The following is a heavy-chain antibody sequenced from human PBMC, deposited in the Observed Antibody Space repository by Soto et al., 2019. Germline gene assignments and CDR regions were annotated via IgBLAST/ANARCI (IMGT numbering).Heavy chain of an antibody. CDR2: ISYDGSNK. CDR3: ARDHMLRIAAAGTSYYYYGMEV. V-gene: IGHV3-30-3*01. Sequence: VSSLRLSCAASVFTFSSYAMHCVRHSPGKWLEWVAVISYDGSNKYYADSVKGRFTISRDNSKNTLYLQMNSLRAEDTAVYYCARDHMLRIAAAGTSYYYYGMEVWEQGTTFTVS. CDR1: VFTFSSYA. J-gene: IGHJ6*01. D-gene: IGHD6-13*01.